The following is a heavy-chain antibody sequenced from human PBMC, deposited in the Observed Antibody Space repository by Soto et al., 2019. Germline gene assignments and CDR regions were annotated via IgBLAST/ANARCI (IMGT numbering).Heavy chain of an antibody. CDR1: GFTFDDYA. Sequence: VQLVESGGGLVQPGRSLRLSCAASGFTFDDYAMHWVRQAPGKGLEWVSGISWNSGSIGYADSVKGRFTISRDNAKNSLYLQMNSLRAEDTALYYCAKDIMTTVTTNAFDIWGQGTMVTVSS. J-gene: IGHJ3*02. CDR2: ISWNSGSI. CDR3: AKDIMTTVTTNAFDI. V-gene: IGHV3-9*01. D-gene: IGHD4-17*01.